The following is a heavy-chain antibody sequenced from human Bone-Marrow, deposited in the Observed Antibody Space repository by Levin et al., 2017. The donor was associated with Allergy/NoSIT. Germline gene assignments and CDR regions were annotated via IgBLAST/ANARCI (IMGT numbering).Heavy chain of an antibody. Sequence: LSLTCAVSGFTFRSYGMHWVRQAPGKGLEWVAFISLDGSDKYYADSVNGRFTISRDNSKNTLYLQMNSLRSEDTAVYYCARERYDYREYYFDYWGQGTLVIVSS. CDR2: ISLDGSDK. CDR1: GFTFRSYG. D-gene: IGHD4-11*01. CDR3: ARERYDYREYYFDY. V-gene: IGHV3-30*03. J-gene: IGHJ4*02.